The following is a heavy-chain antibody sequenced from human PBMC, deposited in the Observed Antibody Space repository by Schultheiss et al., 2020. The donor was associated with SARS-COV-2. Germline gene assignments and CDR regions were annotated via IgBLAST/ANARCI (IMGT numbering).Heavy chain of an antibody. Sequence: ASVKVSCKASGYTFTGYYMHWVRQAPGQGLEWMGWINPNSGGTNYAQKLQGRVTMTTDTSTSTAYMELRSLRSDDTAVYYCARDTPPYYYGSGSYPSMDVWGQGTTVTVSS. V-gene: IGHV1-2*02. J-gene: IGHJ6*02. CDR2: INPNSGGT. CDR3: ARDTPPYYYGSGSYPSMDV. D-gene: IGHD3-10*01. CDR1: GYTFTGYY.